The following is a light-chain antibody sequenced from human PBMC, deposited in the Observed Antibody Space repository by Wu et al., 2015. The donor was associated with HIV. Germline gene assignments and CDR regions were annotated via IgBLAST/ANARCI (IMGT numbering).Light chain of an antibody. CDR2: GAF. CDR1: QSVGSSF. V-gene: IGKV3-20*01. Sequence: EIVLTQSPGTLSLSPGERATLSCRASQSVGSSFLAWYQQKPGQAPKLLIYGAFRRATGIPDRFSGSGSGTDFTLTISRLEPEDFVVYYCQQYASSPITFGQGTRLDIK. J-gene: IGKJ5*01. CDR3: QQYASSPIT.